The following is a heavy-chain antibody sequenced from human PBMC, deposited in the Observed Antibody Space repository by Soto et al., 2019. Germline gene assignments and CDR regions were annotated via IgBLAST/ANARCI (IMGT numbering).Heavy chain of an antibody. V-gene: IGHV3-23*01. Sequence: GGSLRLSCAASGFTFSSYAMSWVRQAPGKGLEWVSAISGSGGSTYYADSVKGRFTISRDNSKNKLYLQMNSLRAEDKAVYYCAKDNPTGIVGATDSFDIWGQGTMVTVSS. CDR3: AKDNPTGIVGATDSFDI. D-gene: IGHD1-26*01. CDR2: ISGSGGST. J-gene: IGHJ3*02. CDR1: GFTFSSYA.